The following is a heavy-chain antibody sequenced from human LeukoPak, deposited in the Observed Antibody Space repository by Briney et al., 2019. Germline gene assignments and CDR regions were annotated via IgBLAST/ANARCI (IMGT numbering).Heavy chain of an antibody. CDR3: ARSRIVGSAGPFDY. V-gene: IGHV1-69*04. CDR2: IIPILGIT. J-gene: IGHJ4*02. Sequence: SVKVSCKASGGTFSSYAISWVRQAPGQGLEWMGRIIPILGITNYAQKFQGRVTITADKSTSTAYMELSSLRSEDTAVYYCARSRIVGSAGPFDYWGQGTLVTVSS. CDR1: GGTFSSYA. D-gene: IGHD1-26*01.